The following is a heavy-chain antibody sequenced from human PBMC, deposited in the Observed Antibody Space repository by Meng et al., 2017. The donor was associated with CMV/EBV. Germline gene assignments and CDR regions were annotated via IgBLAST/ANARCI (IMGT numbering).Heavy chain of an antibody. CDR1: GGSFSGYY. CDR2: INHSGST. V-gene: IGHV4-34*01. CDR3: ARGGNWFDP. J-gene: IGHJ5*02. Sequence: VQQQKCGSGMLSPSGPWSLIVACYGGSFSGYYWSWSRQPPGKVLEWIGEINHSGSTKYNPSLKSRVTISVDTSKNQSSLKLSTVTAADTAVYCCARGGNWFDPWGQGTLVTVSS.